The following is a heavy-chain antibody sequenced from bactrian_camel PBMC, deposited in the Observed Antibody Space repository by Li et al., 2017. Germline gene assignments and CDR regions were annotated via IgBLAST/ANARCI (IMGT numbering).Heavy chain of an antibody. Sequence: HVQLVESGGGLVQPGGSLRLSCAASGYTFSNYWMYWVRQTPGKGLEWVTTINNPDGKTYYADSVKGRFTISEDNAKTTLYLQMDNLKPEDTAMYYCAATPRYQCTTEFLTRDRWFDYWGQGTQVTVS. D-gene: IGHD5*01. V-gene: IGHV3S1*01. J-gene: IGHJ4*01. CDR2: INNPDGKT. CDR1: GYTFSNYW. CDR3: AATPRYQCTTEFLTRDRWFDY.